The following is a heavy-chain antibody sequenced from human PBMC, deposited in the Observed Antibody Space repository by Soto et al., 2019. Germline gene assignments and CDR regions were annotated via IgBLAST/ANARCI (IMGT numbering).Heavy chain of an antibody. D-gene: IGHD5-12*01. CDR2: ISSSSSYI. J-gene: IGHJ4*02. V-gene: IGHV3-21*01. Sequence: EVQLVESGGGLVKPGGSLRLSCAASGFTFSSYSMNWVRQAPGKGLEWVSSISSSSSYIYYADSVKGRFTISRDNAKNSLYLQMSSLRAEDTAVYYCAREVSKNSGYDFDYWGQGTLVNVSS. CDR1: GFTFSSYS. CDR3: AREVSKNSGYDFDY.